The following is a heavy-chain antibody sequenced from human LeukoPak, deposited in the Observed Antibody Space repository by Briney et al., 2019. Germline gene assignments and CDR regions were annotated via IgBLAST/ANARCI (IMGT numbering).Heavy chain of an antibody. CDR3: ASYPRYSSSPPFDY. V-gene: IGHV1-2*02. CDR2: INPNTGGT. J-gene: IGHJ4*02. D-gene: IGHD6-19*01. Sequence: ASVKVSCKASGCTFTGHYVHWVRQAPGQGLEWMGWINPNTGGTNYAQKFQGRVTMTRDTTISTAYMELSRLTSDDTAVYYCASYPRYSSSPPFDYWGQGTLVTVSS. CDR1: GCTFTGHY.